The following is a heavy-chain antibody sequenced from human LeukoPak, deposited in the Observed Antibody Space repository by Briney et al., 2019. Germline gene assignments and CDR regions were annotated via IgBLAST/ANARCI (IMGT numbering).Heavy chain of an antibody. Sequence: GGSLRLSCAASGFTFSSYWMSWVRQAPGKGLEWVSYISSSSSTIYYADSVKGRFTISRDNSKNTLYLQMNSLRAEDTAVYYCKAGYYLNWGQGTLVTVSS. CDR3: KAGYYLN. CDR1: GFTFSSYW. CDR2: ISSSSSTI. D-gene: IGHD3-9*01. J-gene: IGHJ4*02. V-gene: IGHV3-48*01.